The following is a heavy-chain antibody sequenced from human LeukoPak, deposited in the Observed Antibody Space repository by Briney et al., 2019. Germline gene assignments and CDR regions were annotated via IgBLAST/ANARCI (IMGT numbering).Heavy chain of an antibody. CDR1: GGSISSGSYY. Sequence: SEALSLTCTVSGGSISSGSYYWSWIRQPAGKGLEWIGRIYTSGSTNYNPSLKSRVTISVDTSKNQFSLKLSSVTAADTAVYYCARELEYYYDSSGYYPTYYYYMDVWGKGTTVTVSS. V-gene: IGHV4-61*02. D-gene: IGHD3-22*01. CDR2: IYTSGST. CDR3: ARELEYYYDSSGYYPTYYYYMDV. J-gene: IGHJ6*03.